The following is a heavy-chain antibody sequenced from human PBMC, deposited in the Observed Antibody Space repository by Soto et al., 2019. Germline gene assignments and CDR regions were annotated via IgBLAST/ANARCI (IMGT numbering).Heavy chain of an antibody. Sequence: GSMDLSSAASGHNFEVSAMNWVRQAPGKGLEWVSYIGARGFPIYYADSVRGRFAMSRDNANNSVFLQMDSLRAEDTAQYFCATEPFDYWGRGALVTGSS. CDR3: ATEPFDY. V-gene: IGHV3-48*04. CDR1: GHNFEVSA. CDR2: IGARGFPI. J-gene: IGHJ4*02.